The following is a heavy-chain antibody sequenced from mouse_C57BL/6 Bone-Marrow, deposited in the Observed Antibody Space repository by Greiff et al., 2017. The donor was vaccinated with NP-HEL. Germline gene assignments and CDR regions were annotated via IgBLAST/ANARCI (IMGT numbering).Heavy chain of an antibody. J-gene: IGHJ4*01. D-gene: IGHD2-3*01. V-gene: IGHV5-6*02. CDR3: ARRRYDGYYEKGFYYAMDY. CDR2: ISSGGSYT. CDR1: GFTFSSYG. Sequence: EVKLVESGGDLVKPGGSLKLSCAASGFTFSSYGMSWVRQTPDKRLEWVATISSGGSYTYYPDSVKGRFTISRDNAKNTLYLQMSSLKSEDTAMYYCARRRYDGYYEKGFYYAMDYWGQGTSVTVSS.